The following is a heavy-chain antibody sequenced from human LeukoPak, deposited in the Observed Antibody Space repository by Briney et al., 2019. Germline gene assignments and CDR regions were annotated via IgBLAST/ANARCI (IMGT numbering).Heavy chain of an antibody. CDR1: GFTFSSYA. J-gene: IGHJ4*02. Sequence: GGSLRLSCAASGFTFSSYAMHWVRQAPGKGLEWVAVISYDGSNKYYADSVKGRFTISRDNSKNTLYLQMNSLRAEDTAVYYCARESSSRWRYFDYWGQGTLVTVSS. CDR2: ISYDGSNK. CDR3: ARESSSRWRYFDY. D-gene: IGHD6-13*01. V-gene: IGHV3-30-3*01.